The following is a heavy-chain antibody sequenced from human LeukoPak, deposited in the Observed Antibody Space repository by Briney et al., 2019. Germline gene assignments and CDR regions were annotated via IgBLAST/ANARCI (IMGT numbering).Heavy chain of an antibody. CDR2: INTGNGDT. CDR1: GYTFTNYA. Sequence: ALVKVSYKASGYTFTNYAVNWMRQAPGQRLEWMGWINTGNGDTKFSQNYQARVTITRDASASTAYMELSSLTSEDTAVYFCARGLWSAHRREYYFDSWGQGTLVTVSS. J-gene: IGHJ4*02. V-gene: IGHV1-3*04. D-gene: IGHD3-3*01. CDR3: ARGLWSAHRREYYFDS.